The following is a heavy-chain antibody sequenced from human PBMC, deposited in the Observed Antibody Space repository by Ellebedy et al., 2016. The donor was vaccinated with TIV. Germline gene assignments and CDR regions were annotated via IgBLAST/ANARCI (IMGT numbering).Heavy chain of an antibody. CDR1: GFTFSSYS. D-gene: IGHD3-22*01. CDR3: AKLAYYYDSSGYYYDAGWFDP. J-gene: IGHJ5*02. V-gene: IGHV3-30*12. CDR2: ISYDGSNK. Sequence: GESLKISCAASGFTFSSYSMNWVRQAPGKGLEWVAVISYDGSNKYYADSVKGRFTISRDNSKNTLYLQMNSLRAEDTAVYYCAKLAYYYDSSGYYYDAGWFDPWGQGTLVTVSS.